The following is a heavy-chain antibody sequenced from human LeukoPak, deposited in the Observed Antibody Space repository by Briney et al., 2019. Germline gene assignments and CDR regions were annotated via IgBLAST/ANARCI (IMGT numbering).Heavy chain of an antibody. CDR3: TTEVAGYSYAKGYAFDI. V-gene: IGHV1-69*04. J-gene: IGHJ3*02. CDR2: IIPILGVA. Sequence: GASVKVSCTASGGTFSSYAISWVRQAPGQGLEWMGRIIPILGVADYAQKFQGRVTMTEDTSTDTAYMELSSLRSEDTAVYYCTTEVAGYSYAKGYAFDIWGQGTMVTVSS. CDR1: GGTFSSYA. D-gene: IGHD5-18*01.